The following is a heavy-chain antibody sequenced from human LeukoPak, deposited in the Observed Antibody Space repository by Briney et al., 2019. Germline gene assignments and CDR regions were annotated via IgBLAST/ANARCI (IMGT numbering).Heavy chain of an antibody. CDR2: VHYSGNT. Sequence: SETLSLTCTVSGGSISSYYWSWIRQPPGKGLEWIGYVHYSGNTNYNPSLKSRVTISVDTSKNQFSLKMASVTAADTAVYYCARAHSSSWIYLWGQGTLVTVSS. V-gene: IGHV4-59*01. J-gene: IGHJ4*02. D-gene: IGHD6-13*01. CDR3: ARAHSSSWIYL. CDR1: GGSISSYY.